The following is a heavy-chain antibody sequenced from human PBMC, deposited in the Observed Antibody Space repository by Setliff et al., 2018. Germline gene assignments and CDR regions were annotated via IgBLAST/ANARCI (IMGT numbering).Heavy chain of an antibody. Sequence: GESLKISCKGSGYSFSSYWVGWVRQMPGKGLEWMGIIYPGDSDTRYSPSFQGQVTISADKSISTAYLQWSSLKASDTAMYYCARQAVAGSDAFDIWGQGTMVTVS. D-gene: IGHD6-19*01. CDR3: ARQAVAGSDAFDI. CDR1: GYSFSSYW. CDR2: IYPGDSDT. V-gene: IGHV5-51*01. J-gene: IGHJ3*02.